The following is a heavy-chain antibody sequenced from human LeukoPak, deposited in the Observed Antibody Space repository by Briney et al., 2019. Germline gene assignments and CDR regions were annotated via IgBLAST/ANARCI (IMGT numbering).Heavy chain of an antibody. J-gene: IGHJ5*02. CDR1: GFTFSDYN. V-gene: IGHV4-34*08. Sequence: GSLRLSCAASGFTFSDYNMRWIRQPPGKGLEWIGEINHSGSTNYNPSLKSRVTISVDTSKNQFSLKLSSVTAADTAVYYCAVTTVTTTTSSNWFDPWGQGTLVTVSS. CDR2: INHSGST. D-gene: IGHD4-17*01. CDR3: AVTTVTTTTSSNWFDP.